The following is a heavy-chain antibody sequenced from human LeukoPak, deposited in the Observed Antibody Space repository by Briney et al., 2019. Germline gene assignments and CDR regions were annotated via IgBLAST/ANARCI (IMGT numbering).Heavy chain of an antibody. J-gene: IGHJ4*02. D-gene: IGHD4-17*01. V-gene: IGHV3-21*01. Sequence: GGSLRLSCAASGFTFSSYSMDWVRQAPGKGLEWVSSISSSSSYIYYADSVKGRFTISRDNAKNSLYLQMNSLRAEDTAVYYCARGLATVTSSWGQGTLVTVSS. CDR3: ARGLATVTSS. CDR2: ISSSSSYI. CDR1: GFTFSSYS.